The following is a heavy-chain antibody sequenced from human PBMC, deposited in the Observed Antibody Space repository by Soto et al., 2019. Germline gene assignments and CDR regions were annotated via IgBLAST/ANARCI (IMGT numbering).Heavy chain of an antibody. V-gene: IGHV1-69*13. CDR1: GGTFSSYA. CDR3: ASGDILTGYYWNWFDP. D-gene: IGHD3-9*01. Sequence: SVEVSWKASGGTFSSYAIIWVRQAPGQGLEWMGGIIPIFGTANYAQKFQGRVTITADESTSTAYMELSSLRSEDTAVYYCASGDILTGYYWNWFDPWGQGTLVTVS. J-gene: IGHJ5*02. CDR2: IIPIFGTA.